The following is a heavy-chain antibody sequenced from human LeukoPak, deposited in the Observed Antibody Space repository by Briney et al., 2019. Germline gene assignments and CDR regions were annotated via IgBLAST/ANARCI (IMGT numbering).Heavy chain of an antibody. V-gene: IGHV3-30*18. J-gene: IGHJ6*02. D-gene: IGHD1-1*01. CDR3: AKEKAIGTINYGLDV. CDR2: IAYDGSNR. Sequence: SGTSLRLSCAASGFTFDTYGMLWVRQAPGKVLEWVAVIAYDGSNRYYADSVQGRFTISRDNSKNTLYLQMNSLRGEDTAVYYCAKEKAIGTINYGLDVWGQGTTVTVSS. CDR1: GFTFDTYG.